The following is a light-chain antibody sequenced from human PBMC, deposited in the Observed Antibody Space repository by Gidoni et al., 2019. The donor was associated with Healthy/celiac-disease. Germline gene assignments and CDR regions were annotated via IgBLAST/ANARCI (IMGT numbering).Light chain of an antibody. CDR1: QSVSSSY. Sequence: DIVLPQSPGTLSVSPGERATLSCRASQSVSSSYLAWYQQKPGQAPRLLIYGASRRATGIPDRFSGSGSGTDFTLTISRLEPEDFAVYYCQQYGTFGQXTKVEIK. CDR3: QQYGT. J-gene: IGKJ1*01. V-gene: IGKV3-20*01. CDR2: GAS.